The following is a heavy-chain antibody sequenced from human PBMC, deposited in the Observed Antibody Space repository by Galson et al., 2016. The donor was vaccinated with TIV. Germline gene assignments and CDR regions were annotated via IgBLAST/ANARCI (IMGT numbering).Heavy chain of an antibody. V-gene: IGHV4-59*12. D-gene: IGHD2-15*01. CDR1: GGSISSYY. CDR2: MYYTGST. J-gene: IGHJ4*02. Sequence: TLSLTCTVSGGSISSYYWSWIRQSPGKGLEWIGHMYYTGSTDYKSSLKNRVTISADTSKNQFSLRLASVTAADTAVYFCARDWWVTYIDLPYFEDWGQGILVTVSS. CDR3: ARDWWVTYIDLPYFED.